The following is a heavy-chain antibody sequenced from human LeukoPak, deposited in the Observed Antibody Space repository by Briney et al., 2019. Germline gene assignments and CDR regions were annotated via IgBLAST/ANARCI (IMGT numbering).Heavy chain of an antibody. Sequence: PGGSLRLSCAASGFTFSSYAMSWVCQAPGKGLEWVSAISGSGGTTYYADSVKGRFTISRDNSKNTLYLQMNSLRAADTALYYCAKVQEMSTILPPFHYWGQGTLVTVSS. CDR1: GFTFSSYA. J-gene: IGHJ4*02. D-gene: IGHD5-24*01. V-gene: IGHV3-23*01. CDR2: ISGSGGTT. CDR3: AKVQEMSTILPPFHY.